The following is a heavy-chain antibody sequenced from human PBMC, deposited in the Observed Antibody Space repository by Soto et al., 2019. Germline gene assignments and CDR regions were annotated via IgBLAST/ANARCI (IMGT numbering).Heavy chain of an antibody. CDR3: ARAKMHPVSPGCQNGMEG. J-gene: IGHJ6*01. CDR1: GSSISNYY. V-gene: IGHV4-4*07. D-gene: IGHD1-1*01. CDR2: IYTSGST. Sequence: SQTLSLTCTVSGSSISNYYWSWIRQPAGKGLEWIGRIYTSGSTNYNPSLESRVTMSVDTSKNQFSLTLSSVTAADTAVYYCARAKMHPVSPGCQNGMEGWGEGGTGTVS.